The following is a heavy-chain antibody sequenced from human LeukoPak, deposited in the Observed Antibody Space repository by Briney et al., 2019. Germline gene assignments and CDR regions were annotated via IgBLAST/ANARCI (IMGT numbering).Heavy chain of an antibody. V-gene: IGHV3-7*01. Sequence: GESVRLSCAASGFTFRRYWMSWVRQTPGKGPEWVASIKEDGSEKNYVDSVKGRFTISRDNVKNSLSLQMNSLRADDTAVYYCAREYVWGQGILVTVSS. D-gene: IGHD2-8*01. J-gene: IGHJ4*02. CDR3: AREYV. CDR1: GFTFRRYW. CDR2: IKEDGSEK.